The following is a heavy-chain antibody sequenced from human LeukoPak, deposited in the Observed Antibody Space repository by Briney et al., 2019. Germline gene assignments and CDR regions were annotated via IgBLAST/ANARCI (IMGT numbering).Heavy chain of an antibody. CDR1: GYTFTGYY. CDR3: AREAPELLGAFDI. D-gene: IGHD1-26*01. Sequence: ASVKVSCKASGYTFTGYYIHWVRQAPGQGLEWMGWINPNSGDTNYSQKFQGRVTMTRDTSISTAYMELSRLRSDDTAVYYCAREAPELLGAFDIWGQGTMVTVSS. J-gene: IGHJ3*02. CDR2: INPNSGDT. V-gene: IGHV1-2*02.